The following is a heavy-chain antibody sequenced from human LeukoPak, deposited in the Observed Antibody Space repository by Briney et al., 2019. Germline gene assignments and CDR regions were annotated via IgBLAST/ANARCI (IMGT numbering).Heavy chain of an antibody. J-gene: IGHJ4*02. V-gene: IGHV3-7*04. D-gene: IGHD3-3*01. CDR1: GFTFSSYW. Sequence: PGGSLRLSCAASGFTFSSYWMSWVRQAPGKGLEWVANIKQDRSEKYYVDSVKGRFTISRDNAKNSLYLQMNSLRAEDTAVYYCARGHSITIFGVAYYWGEGTLVTVSS. CDR2: IKQDRSEK. CDR3: ARGHSITIFGVAYY.